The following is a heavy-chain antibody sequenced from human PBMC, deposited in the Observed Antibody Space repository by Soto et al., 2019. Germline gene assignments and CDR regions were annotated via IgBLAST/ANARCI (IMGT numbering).Heavy chain of an antibody. J-gene: IGHJ4*02. D-gene: IGHD1-26*01. CDR1: GFIFNSHW. CDR2: IKQDGSEK. Sequence: EVQLVESGGGLVQPGGSLRLSCAASGFIFNSHWMSWVRQAPGKGLEWVANIKQDGSEKKYVDSVKGRFTISRDNAKNSLYLQMNSLRAEDTAVYYCARVEIGSYDYWGQGTLVTVSS. V-gene: IGHV3-7*01. CDR3: ARVEIGSYDY.